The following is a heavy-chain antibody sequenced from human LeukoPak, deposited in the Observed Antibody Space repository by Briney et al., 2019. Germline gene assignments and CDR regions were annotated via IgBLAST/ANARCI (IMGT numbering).Heavy chain of an antibody. Sequence: PSETLSLTCTVSGGSISSYYWSWIRQPPGKGLEWIGYIYYSGSTNYNPSLKSRVTISVDTSKNQFSLKLSSVTAADTAVYYCARERGCSGGSCGGVDYWSQGTLVTVSS. CDR1: GGSISSYY. CDR3: ARERGCSGGSCGGVDY. CDR2: IYYSGST. V-gene: IGHV4-59*01. D-gene: IGHD2-15*01. J-gene: IGHJ4*02.